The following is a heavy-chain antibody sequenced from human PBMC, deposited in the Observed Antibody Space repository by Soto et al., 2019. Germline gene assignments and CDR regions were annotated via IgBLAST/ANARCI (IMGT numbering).Heavy chain of an antibody. Sequence: GGSLRLSCAASGFTFSSYAMHWVRQAPGKGLEWVAVISYDGSNKYYADSVKGRFTISRDNSKNTLYLQMNSLRAEDTAVYYCARTSIAVADNHMNWGQGTLVTVS. V-gene: IGHV3-30-3*01. CDR1: GFTFSSYA. J-gene: IGHJ4*02. CDR2: ISYDGSNK. CDR3: ARTSIAVADNHMN. D-gene: IGHD6-19*01.